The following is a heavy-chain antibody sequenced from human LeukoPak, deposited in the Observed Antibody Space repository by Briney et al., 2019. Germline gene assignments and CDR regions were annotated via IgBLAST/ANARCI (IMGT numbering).Heavy chain of an antibody. J-gene: IGHJ6*03. CDR3: ARPLRSYYYYMDV. CDR1: GGSISSSPYY. Sequence: SETLSLTCTVSGGSISSSPYYWGWIRQPPGKGLEGIGSIYYSGTTHYSPSLESPVTISVDTSKNQLSLKLSSVTAADTAVYYCARPLRSYYYYMDVWGEGTTVIISS. CDR2: IYYSGTT. V-gene: IGHV4-39*01.